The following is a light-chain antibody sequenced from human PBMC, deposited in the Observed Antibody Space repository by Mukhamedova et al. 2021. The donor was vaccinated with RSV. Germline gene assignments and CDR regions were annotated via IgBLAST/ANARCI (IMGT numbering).Light chain of an antibody. V-gene: IGKV1-5*03. CDR2: KAS. CDR3: QQYNTYPYT. CDR1: QSINSW. Sequence: GDRVTITCRASQSINSWLAWYQQKPGKAPNLLIYKASSLETGVPSRFSGSGSGTDFTLIISSLQPDDLGTYYCQQYNTYPYTFGQ. J-gene: IGKJ2*01.